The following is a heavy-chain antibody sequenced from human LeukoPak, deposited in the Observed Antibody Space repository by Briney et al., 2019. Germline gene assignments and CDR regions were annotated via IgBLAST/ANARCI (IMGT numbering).Heavy chain of an antibody. D-gene: IGHD6-6*01. CDR1: GFTFSSHW. CDR3: ASGFSSSPYFDY. V-gene: IGHV3-74*01. CDR2: INRDGSST. Sequence: GGSLRLSCAASGFTFSSHWMHWVRQAPGKGLVWVSHINRDGSSTSYADSVKGRFTISRDSAKNTLYLQMNSLRAEDTAVYYCASGFSSSPYFDYWGQGTLVTVSS. J-gene: IGHJ4*02.